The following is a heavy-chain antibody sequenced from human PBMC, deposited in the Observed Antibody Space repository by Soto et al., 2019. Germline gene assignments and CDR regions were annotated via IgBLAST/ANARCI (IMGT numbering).Heavy chain of an antibody. D-gene: IGHD1-26*01. V-gene: IGHV3-7*04. J-gene: IGHJ5*02. CDR3: ARDSGSYHP. CDR1: GFTFSSYW. Sequence: EVQLVESGGGLVQPGGSLRLSCAVSGFTFSSYWLSWVRQAPGKGLEWVANIKQDGSEKYYVDSVKGRFTISRDNAKNSPYLQMNNLRAEDTAVYYCARDSGSYHPWGQGTLVTVSS. CDR2: IKQDGSEK.